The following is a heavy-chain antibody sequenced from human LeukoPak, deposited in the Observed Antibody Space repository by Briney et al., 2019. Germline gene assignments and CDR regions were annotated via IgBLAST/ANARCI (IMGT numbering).Heavy chain of an antibody. CDR3: ARAVGIRYFDWLLPYYYYGMDV. V-gene: IGHV3-33*01. CDR2: IWYDGSNK. J-gene: IGHJ6*02. D-gene: IGHD3-9*01. Sequence: GASVKVSCKASGYTFATYGMHWVRQAPGKGLEWVAVIWYDGSNKYYADSVKGRFTISRDNSKNTLYLQMNSLRAEDTAVYYCARAVGIRYFDWLLPYYYYGMDVWGQGTTVTVSS. CDR1: GYTFATYG.